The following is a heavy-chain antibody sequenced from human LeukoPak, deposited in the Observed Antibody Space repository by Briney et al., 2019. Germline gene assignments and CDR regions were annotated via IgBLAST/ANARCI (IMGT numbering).Heavy chain of an antibody. CDR2: ISGSGESK. J-gene: IGHJ4*02. CDR3: AKSTGSKTYYFDY. V-gene: IGHV3-23*01. CDR1: GFMFSSYA. Sequence: GGSRRLSCAASGFMFSSYAMTWVRQAPGKGLEWVSGISGSGESKYSADSVKGRFTISRDNSKSTLFLQMNSLRAEDTAVYYCAKSTGSKTYYFDYWGQGILVTVFS. D-gene: IGHD2-8*02.